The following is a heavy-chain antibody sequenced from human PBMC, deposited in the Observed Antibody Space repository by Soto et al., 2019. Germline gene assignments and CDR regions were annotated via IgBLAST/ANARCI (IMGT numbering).Heavy chain of an antibody. CDR1: GYTFTSYA. V-gene: IGHV1-3*05. J-gene: IGHJ4*02. D-gene: IGHD2-21*02. Sequence: QVQLVQSGAEEKKPGASVKVSCKASGYTFTSYAMHWVRQAPGQRLEWMGWINAGNGNTKYSQKFQGRVTITRDTSASTADMELSSLRSEDTAVYYCARAWVVVTAPDYWGPGTLVTVSS. CDR2: INAGNGNT. CDR3: ARAWVVVTAPDY.